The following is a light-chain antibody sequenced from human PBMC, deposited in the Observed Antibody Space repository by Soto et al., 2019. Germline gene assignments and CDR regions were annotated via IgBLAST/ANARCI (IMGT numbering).Light chain of an antibody. V-gene: IGKV1-39*01. J-gene: IGKJ2*01. CDR1: QSIRMY. CDR3: QQSNGMPYT. Sequence: DIQMTQSPSSLSASVGDSVTITCRASQSIRMYLSWYQQKPGKAPTLVIYGASNLYSGVPSRFNGTGSGTEFTLTISGLQPEDFGTYYCQQSNGMPYTFGQGTILEIK. CDR2: GAS.